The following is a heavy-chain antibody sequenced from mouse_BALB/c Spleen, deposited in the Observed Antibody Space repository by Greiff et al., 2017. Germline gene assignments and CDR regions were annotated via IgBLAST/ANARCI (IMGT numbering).Heavy chain of an antibody. Sequence: QVQLQQSGAELVKPGASVKLSCKASGYTFTSYWMHWVKQRPGQGLEWIGEINPSNGRTNYNEKFKSKATLTVDKSSSTAYMQLSSLTSEDSAVYYCARNGNYYFDYWGQGTTLTVSS. D-gene: IGHD2-1*01. CDR1: GYTFTSYW. CDR2: INPSNGRT. V-gene: IGHV1S81*02. CDR3: ARNGNYYFDY. J-gene: IGHJ2*01.